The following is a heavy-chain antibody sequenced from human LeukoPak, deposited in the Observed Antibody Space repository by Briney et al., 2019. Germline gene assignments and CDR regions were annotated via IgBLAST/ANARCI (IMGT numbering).Heavy chain of an antibody. CDR1: GFTFSGYE. V-gene: IGHV3-48*03. CDR3: ARHPGYCSTTSCYKFFDY. D-gene: IGHD2-2*02. Sequence: PGGSLRLSYAASGFTFSGYEMNGVSQAPGKGLEWVSYISSSGSTIYYADSVKGRFTVSRDNAKNSLYLQMNSLRAEDTAVYYCARHPGYCSTTSCYKFFDYWGQGTLVTVSS. CDR2: ISSSGSTI. J-gene: IGHJ4*02.